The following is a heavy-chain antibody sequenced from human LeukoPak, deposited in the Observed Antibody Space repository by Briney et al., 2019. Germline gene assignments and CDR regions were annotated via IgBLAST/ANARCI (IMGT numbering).Heavy chain of an antibody. D-gene: IGHD1-26*01. CDR1: GFTFSSYG. V-gene: IGHV3-30*02. CDR2: IRYGGSNK. J-gene: IGHJ4*02. Sequence: PGGSLRLSCAASGFTFSSYGMHWVRQAPGKGLEWVAFIRYGGSNKYYADFVKGRFTISRDNSKNTPYLQMNSLRAGDTAVYYCAKDQDSGSLGVDYYFDYWGQGTLVTVSS. CDR3: AKDQDSGSLGVDYYFDY.